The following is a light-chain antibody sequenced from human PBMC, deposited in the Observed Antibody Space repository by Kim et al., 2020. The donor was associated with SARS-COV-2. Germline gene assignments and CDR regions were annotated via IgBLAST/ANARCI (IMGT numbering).Light chain of an antibody. CDR1: QGVGND. Sequence: AIQMTQSPSSLSASVGDRVTITCRASQGVGNDLGWYQQKPGKAPKLLIYGASRLQSGVPSRFSGSGSGTDFTLTISSLQPEDFATYYCLQDYIYPYTFGPGTKVDIK. V-gene: IGKV1-6*01. J-gene: IGKJ3*01. CDR3: LQDYIYPYT. CDR2: GAS.